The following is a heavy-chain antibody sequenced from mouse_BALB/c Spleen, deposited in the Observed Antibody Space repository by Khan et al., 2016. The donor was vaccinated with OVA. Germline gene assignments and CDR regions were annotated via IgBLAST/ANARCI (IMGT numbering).Heavy chain of an antibody. Sequence: EVELVESGGDLVKPGGSLKLSCAASGFTFSTYAMSWVRQTPEKRLEWVATISSDGDYIYYPDSVKGRFTISRDNAKNPLYLQMSSLRSEDTAMYYCARHNYGPFAYWGQGTLVTVSA. CDR1: GFTFSTYA. CDR3: ARHNYGPFAY. V-gene: IGHV5-9-3*01. J-gene: IGHJ3*01. CDR2: ISSDGDYI. D-gene: IGHD1-1*01.